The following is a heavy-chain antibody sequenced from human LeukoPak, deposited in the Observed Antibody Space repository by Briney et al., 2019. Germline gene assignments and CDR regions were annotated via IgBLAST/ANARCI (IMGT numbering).Heavy chain of an antibody. CDR2: IYYSGST. D-gene: IGHD6-19*01. V-gene: IGHV4-59*01. J-gene: IGHJ1*01. CDR3: AGRIAVAGRYWGLQH. CDR1: GGSISSYY. Sequence: PSETLSLTCTVSGGSISSYYWSWIRQPPGKGLEWIGYIYYSGSTNYNPSLKSRVTISVDTSKNQFSLKLSSVTAADTAVYYCAGRIAVAGRYWGLQHWGQGTLVTVSS.